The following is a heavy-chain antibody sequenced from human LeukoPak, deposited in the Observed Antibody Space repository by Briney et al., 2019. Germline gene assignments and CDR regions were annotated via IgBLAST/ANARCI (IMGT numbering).Heavy chain of an antibody. V-gene: IGHV4-38-2*02. CDR3: ARDSRGYSYSRDFYY. J-gene: IGHJ4*02. CDR1: GYSISSGYY. CDR2: IYHSGST. D-gene: IGHD5-18*01. Sequence: SETLSLTCTVSGYSISSGYYWGWIRQPPGKGLEWIGSIYHSGSTYYNPSLKSRVTISVDTSKNQFSLKLSSVTAADTAVYYCARDSRGYSYSRDFYYWGQGTLVTVSS.